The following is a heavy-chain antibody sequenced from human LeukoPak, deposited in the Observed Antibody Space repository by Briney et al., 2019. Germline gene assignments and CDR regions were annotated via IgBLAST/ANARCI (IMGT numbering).Heavy chain of an antibody. J-gene: IGHJ5*02. V-gene: IGHV3-48*02. CDR3: ARGYSSSWYGFDWFDP. CDR1: GFTFSSYS. Sequence: GSLRLSCAASGFTFSSYSMNWVRQAPGKGLEWVSYISSSSSTIYYADSVKGRFTISRDNAKNSLYLQMNSLRDEDTAVCYCARGYSSSWYGFDWFDPWGQGTLVTVSS. D-gene: IGHD6-13*01. CDR2: ISSSSSTI.